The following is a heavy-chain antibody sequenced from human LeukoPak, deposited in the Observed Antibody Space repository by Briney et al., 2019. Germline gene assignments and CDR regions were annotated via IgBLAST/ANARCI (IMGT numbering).Heavy chain of an antibody. J-gene: IGHJ4*02. Sequence: ASVKVSCKASGYTFTSYAMHWVRQAPGQRLEWMGWTNAGNGNTKYSQKFQGRVTITRDTSASTAYMELSSLRSEDTAVYYCASAGFLEWLYLDYWGQGTLVTVSS. CDR3: ASAGFLEWLYLDY. V-gene: IGHV1-3*01. CDR1: GYTFTSYA. D-gene: IGHD3-3*01. CDR2: TNAGNGNT.